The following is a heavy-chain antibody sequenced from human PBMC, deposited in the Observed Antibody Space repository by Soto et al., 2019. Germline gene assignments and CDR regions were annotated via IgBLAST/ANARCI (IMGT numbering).Heavy chain of an antibody. CDR3: ATEVWVYYDFWSGYSDY. V-gene: IGHV3-7*01. Sequence: GGSLSLSCAASGFTFSSYWMSWVSQAPEKGLEWVANIKEDGSDMYYVDSVKGRFTISRDNAKNSLYLQMNSLRAEDTAVYYCATEVWVYYDFWSGYSDYWGQGTLVTVSS. D-gene: IGHD3-3*01. CDR1: GFTFSSYW. CDR2: IKEDGSDM. J-gene: IGHJ4*02.